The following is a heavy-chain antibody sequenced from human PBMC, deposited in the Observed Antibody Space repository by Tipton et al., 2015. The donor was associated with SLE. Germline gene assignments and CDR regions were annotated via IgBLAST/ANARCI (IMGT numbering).Heavy chain of an antibody. CDR1: GGSISSSSYY. Sequence: LRLSCTVSGGSISSSSYYWGWIRQPPGKGLEWIGSIYYSGSTYYNPSLKSRVTISVDTSKNQFSLKLSSVTAADTAVYYCARRALTSGGFDYWGQGTLVTVSS. V-gene: IGHV4-39*07. CDR3: ARRALTSGGFDY. CDR2: IYYSGST. D-gene: IGHD3-10*01. J-gene: IGHJ4*02.